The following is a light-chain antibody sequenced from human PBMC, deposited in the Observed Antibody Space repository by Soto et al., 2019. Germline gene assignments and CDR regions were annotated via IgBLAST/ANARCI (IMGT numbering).Light chain of an antibody. CDR1: QSVTIY. CDR2: DVS. Sequence: LTQSPSSLSLSLGEGVTLSCPASQSVTIYLAWYQQKSGQPPRLLIYDVSKRDTGIPARFSGSGSGTDFNFNIASLEPEDSAFYFCQQRGNWPPTFGQGTILEVK. V-gene: IGKV3-11*01. CDR3: QQRGNWPPT. J-gene: IGKJ5*01.